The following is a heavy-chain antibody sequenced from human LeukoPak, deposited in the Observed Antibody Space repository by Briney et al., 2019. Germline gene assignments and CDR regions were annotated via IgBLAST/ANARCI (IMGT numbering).Heavy chain of an antibody. CDR1: GYTFTSYG. V-gene: IGHV1-18*01. J-gene: IGHJ5*02. CDR2: ISAYNGNT. Sequence: ASVKVSCKASGYTFTSYGISWVRQAPGQGLEWMGWISAYNGNTNYAQKLQGRVTMNTDTSTSTAYMELRSLRSDDTAVYYCARDGVVPAARNWFDPWGQGTLVTASS. CDR3: ARDGVVPAARNWFDP. D-gene: IGHD2-2*01.